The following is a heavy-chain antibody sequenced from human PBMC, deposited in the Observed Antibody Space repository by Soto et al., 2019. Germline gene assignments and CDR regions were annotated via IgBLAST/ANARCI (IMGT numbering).Heavy chain of an antibody. D-gene: IGHD3-9*01. V-gene: IGHV3-23*01. Sequence: EVQLLESGGGLVQPGGSLRLSCGASGFTFRNNAMSWVRQAPGKGLEWVSAISDGGGSTYYADSVKGRLTISRDNSENSLYLQMNSLSDEDTAVYFCVIDGRARTAYSSDYYYFSGMDVCGQGTTVTVSS. CDR3: VIDGRARTAYSSDYYYFSGMDV. CDR2: ISDGGGST. J-gene: IGHJ6*02. CDR1: GFTFRNNA.